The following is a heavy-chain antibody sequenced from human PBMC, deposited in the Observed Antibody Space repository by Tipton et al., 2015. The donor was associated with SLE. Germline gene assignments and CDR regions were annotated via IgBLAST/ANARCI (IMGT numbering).Heavy chain of an antibody. Sequence: LSLTCTVSGGSISSYYWSWIRQPPGKGLEWIGYIYYSGSTNYNPSLKSRVTISVDTSKNQFSLKLSSVTAADTAVYYCARVEGGIPFYYYYYMDVWGKGTTVTVSS. CDR2: IYYSGST. D-gene: IGHD3-16*01. J-gene: IGHJ6*03. V-gene: IGHV4-59*01. CDR1: GGSISSYY. CDR3: ARVEGGIPFYYYYYMDV.